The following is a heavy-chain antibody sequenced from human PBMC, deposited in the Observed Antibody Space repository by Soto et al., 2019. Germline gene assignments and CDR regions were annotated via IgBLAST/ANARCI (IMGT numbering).Heavy chain of an antibody. J-gene: IGHJ6*02. CDR2: IIPIFGTA. D-gene: IGHD5-18*01. CDR1: GGTFSSYA. CDR3: ARGTAQGTAMVTVYYYYGLEV. Sequence: SVKVSCKASGGTFSSYAISWVRQAPGQGLEWMGGIIPIFGTANYAQKFQGRVTITADESTSTAYMELSSLRSEDTAVYYCARGTAQGTAMVTVYYYYGLEVGDQGTPVX. V-gene: IGHV1-69*13.